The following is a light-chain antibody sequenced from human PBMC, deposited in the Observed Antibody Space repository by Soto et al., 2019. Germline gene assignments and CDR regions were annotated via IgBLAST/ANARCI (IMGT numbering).Light chain of an antibody. CDR1: QGISSY. J-gene: IGKJ3*01. Sequence: AIRMTQSPSSLSASTGDRATITCRASQGISSYLAWYQQKPGKAPKLLIYAASTLQSRVPSRFSGSGSGTDFTLTISCLQSEDFATYYCQQYYSYPGFTFGPGTKVDIK. V-gene: IGKV1-8*01. CDR2: AAS. CDR3: QQYYSYPGFT.